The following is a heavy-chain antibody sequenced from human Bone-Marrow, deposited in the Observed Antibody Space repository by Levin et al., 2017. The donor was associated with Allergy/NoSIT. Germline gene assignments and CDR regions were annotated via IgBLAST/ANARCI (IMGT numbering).Heavy chain of an antibody. Sequence: GGSLRLSCAASGFTFRNFAMHWVRQAPGKGLEWVAAIPHDAANTYYTDSVRGRFTISRDNSKNTLFVEMNSLRVEDTAVYYCARGPGLAVGNGYFDSWGQGTLVTVSS. D-gene: IGHD6-19*01. CDR2: IPHDAANT. CDR3: ARGPGLAVGNGYFDS. J-gene: IGHJ5*01. V-gene: IGHV3-30-3*01. CDR1: GFTFRNFA.